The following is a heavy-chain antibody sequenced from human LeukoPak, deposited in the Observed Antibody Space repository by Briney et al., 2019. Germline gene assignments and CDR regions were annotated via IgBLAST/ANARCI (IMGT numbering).Heavy chain of an antibody. Sequence: PGGSLRLSCAASGFTFTNAWMNWVRQAPGKGLEWVANIRQDGGENHYVDSVKGRFTISRDNARNSLYLQMNSLRAEDTAVYYCTKWSTSGSYYTEWGQGTLVTVSS. CDR3: TKWSTSGSYYTE. V-gene: IGHV3-7*01. D-gene: IGHD3-10*01. CDR2: IRQDGGEN. J-gene: IGHJ4*02. CDR1: GFTFTNAW.